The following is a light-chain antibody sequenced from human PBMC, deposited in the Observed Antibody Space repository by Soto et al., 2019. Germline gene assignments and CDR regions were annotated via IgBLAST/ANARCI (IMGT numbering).Light chain of an antibody. CDR3: SSYAGSLYV. CDR1: SSDVGGYNY. Sequence: QSVLTQPPSASGSPGQSVTISCTGTSSDVGGYNYVSWYQQHPGKAPKLMIYEVSKRPSGVPDRFSGSKSGNTASLTVSELQAEDEADYYWSSYAGSLYVFGTGTKLTVL. J-gene: IGLJ1*01. CDR2: EVS. V-gene: IGLV2-8*01.